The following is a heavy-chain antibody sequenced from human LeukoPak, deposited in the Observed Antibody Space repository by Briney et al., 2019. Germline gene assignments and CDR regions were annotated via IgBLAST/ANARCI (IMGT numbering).Heavy chain of an antibody. V-gene: IGHV3-20*04. CDR3: ARVYELREEDYYYYYMDV. J-gene: IGHJ6*03. CDR2: INRNGGST. Sequence: GGSLRLSCAASGFIFDDYGMNWVRQAPGKGLEWVSGINRNGGSTGYADSVKGRFTISRDNAKNSLYLQMNSLRAEDTALYYCARVYELREEDYYYYYMDVWGKGTTVTVSS. D-gene: IGHD2/OR15-2a*01. CDR1: GFIFDDYG.